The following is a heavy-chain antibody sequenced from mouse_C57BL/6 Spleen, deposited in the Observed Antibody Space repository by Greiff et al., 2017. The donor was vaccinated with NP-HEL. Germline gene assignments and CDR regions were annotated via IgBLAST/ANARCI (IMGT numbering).Heavy chain of an antibody. J-gene: IGHJ2*01. CDR2: IYPGSGST. V-gene: IGHV1-55*01. Sequence: VQLQQSGAELVKPGASVKMSCKASGYTFTSYWITWVKQRPGQGLEWIGDIYPGSGSTNYNEKFKSKATLTVDTSSSTAYMQLSSLTSEDSAVYYCAREGYDGYYPYYFDYWGQGTTLTVSS. CDR1: GYTFTSYW. D-gene: IGHD2-3*01. CDR3: AREGYDGYYPYYFDY.